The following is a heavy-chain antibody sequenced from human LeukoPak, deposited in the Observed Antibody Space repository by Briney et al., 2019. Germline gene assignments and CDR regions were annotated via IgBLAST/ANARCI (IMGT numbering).Heavy chain of an antibody. CDR1: GFTFDDYA. D-gene: IGHD2-2*01. J-gene: IGHJ4*02. CDR3: AKGSYIVVVPAAFDY. CDR2: ISWNSGSI. Sequence: GRSLRLSCAASGFTFDDYAMHWVRQAPGKGLEWVSGISWNSGSIGYADSVKGRFTISRDNAKNSLYLQMNSLRAEDMALYYCAKGSYIVVVPAAFDYWGQGTLVTVSS. V-gene: IGHV3-9*03.